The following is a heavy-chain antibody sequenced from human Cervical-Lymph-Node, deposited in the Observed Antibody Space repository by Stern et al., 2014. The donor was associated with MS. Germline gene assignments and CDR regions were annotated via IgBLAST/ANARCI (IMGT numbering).Heavy chain of an antibody. Sequence: VQLVESGAELKKPGASVKLSCRASGYTFNSYGMNWVRQDPGQGLEWMGWINTITGNPSYAQGFTGRFVFSLDTSVNTAYLQISSLKAEDSAVYYCARESCTSTTCYTLFDYWGQGTLVTVSS. D-gene: IGHD2-2*02. CDR2: INTITGNP. CDR3: ARESCTSTTCYTLFDY. V-gene: IGHV7-4-1*02. J-gene: IGHJ4*02. CDR1: GYTFNSYG.